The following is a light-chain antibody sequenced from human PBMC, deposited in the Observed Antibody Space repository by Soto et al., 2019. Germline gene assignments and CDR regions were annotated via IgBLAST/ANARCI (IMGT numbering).Light chain of an antibody. Sequence: QSALSQPASVSGSPGQSITISCTGTISDVGGYNHVSWYQQHPGKAPKLMIYEVSNRPSGVSNSFSGSKSGNTASLTISGLHTEDEAEYYCNSYTDAYTFWVFGGGTKLTVL. CDR2: EVS. J-gene: IGLJ3*02. CDR3: NSYTDAYTFWV. CDR1: ISDVGGYNH. V-gene: IGLV2-14*01.